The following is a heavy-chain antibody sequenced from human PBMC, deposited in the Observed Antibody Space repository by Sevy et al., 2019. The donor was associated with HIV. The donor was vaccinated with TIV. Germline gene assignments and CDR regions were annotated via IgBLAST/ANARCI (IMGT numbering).Heavy chain of an antibody. CDR1: GYSFTSYW. V-gene: IGHV5-51*01. D-gene: IGHD3-22*01. CDR3: ARRGIVVVTPFDI. CDR2: IYPGDSDT. J-gene: IGHJ3*02. Sequence: GESLKISCKGSGYSFTSYWIGWVRQMPGKGLEWMGIIYPGDSDTRYSPSFQGQVTISADKSISTAYLQWSSRKASDTAMYYCARRGIVVVTPFDIWGQGTMVTVSS.